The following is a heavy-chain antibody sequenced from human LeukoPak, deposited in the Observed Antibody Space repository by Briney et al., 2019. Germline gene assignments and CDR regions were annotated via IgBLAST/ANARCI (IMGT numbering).Heavy chain of an antibody. CDR2: IWHDGRNK. V-gene: IGHV3-33*08. CDR3: ARIMNDFWSGYYPLALNY. Sequence: GRSLRLSCAASGFTLSNYVMNWVRQAPGKGLEWVAVIWHDGRNKYYVDSVKGRFTISRDNSKNTLYLQMNSLRAEDTAVYYCARIMNDFWSGYYPLALNYWGQGTPVTVSS. J-gene: IGHJ4*02. D-gene: IGHD3-3*01. CDR1: GFTLSNYV.